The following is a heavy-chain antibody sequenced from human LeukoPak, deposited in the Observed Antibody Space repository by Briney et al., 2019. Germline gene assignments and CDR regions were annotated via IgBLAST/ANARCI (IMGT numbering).Heavy chain of an antibody. CDR2: IIPIFGTA. CDR3: ATTFLGEWEPNDY. D-gene: IGHD1-26*01. J-gene: IGHJ4*02. Sequence: SVKVSCKASGGTFSSYAISWVRQAPGQGLEWMGGIIPIFGTANYAQKFQGRVTITADESTSTAYMELSSLRSEDTAVYYCATTFLGEWEPNDYWGQGTLVTVSS. V-gene: IGHV1-69*13. CDR1: GGTFSSYA.